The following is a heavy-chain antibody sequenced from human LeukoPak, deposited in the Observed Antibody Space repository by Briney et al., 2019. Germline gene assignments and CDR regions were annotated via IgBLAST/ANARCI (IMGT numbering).Heavy chain of an antibody. CDR1: GFTFNNYG. CDR2: ISYDGRNK. CDR3: AKGPLRGTAAAIDY. J-gene: IGHJ4*02. D-gene: IGHD2-2*01. Sequence: PGKSLRLSCAASGFTFNNYGMHWVRQAPGKGLEWVAVISYDGRNKHYPDPVKGRFNISRDISTDALWLQMDSLRTEDTAVYYCAKGPLRGTAAAIDYWGQGTLVTVSS. V-gene: IGHV3-30*18.